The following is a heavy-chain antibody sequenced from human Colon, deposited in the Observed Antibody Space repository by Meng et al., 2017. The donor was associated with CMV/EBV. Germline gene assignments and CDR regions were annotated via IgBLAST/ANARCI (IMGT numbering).Heavy chain of an antibody. CDR3: ATMTRSGLMDY. CDR2: IKSKEDGGTT. D-gene: IGHD3-3*01. Sequence: GGSLRLSCEVSGFTFTTAWMSWVRQAPGKGLEWVGLIKSKEDGGTTDYAAPVRGRFTISRDDSKNTVYLQMTSLKMEDTATYYCATMTRSGLMDYWGQGTLVTVSS. CDR1: GFTFTTAW. J-gene: IGHJ4*02. V-gene: IGHV3-15*01.